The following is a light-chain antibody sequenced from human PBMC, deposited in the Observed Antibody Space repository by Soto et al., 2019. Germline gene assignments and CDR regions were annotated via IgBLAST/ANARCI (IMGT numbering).Light chain of an antibody. J-gene: IGLJ1*01. CDR1: ISDIGGYKF. CDR3: GSYTSSSTIYV. Sequence: QSVLAQPSSLSGSPGQSITISCTGTISDIGGYKFVSWYQQHPGKAPKLLIFEVTNRPSGVSSRFSGSRSGNTASLTISGLQAEDEADYYCGSYTSSSTIYVFGTGTKVTVL. CDR2: EVT. V-gene: IGLV2-14*01.